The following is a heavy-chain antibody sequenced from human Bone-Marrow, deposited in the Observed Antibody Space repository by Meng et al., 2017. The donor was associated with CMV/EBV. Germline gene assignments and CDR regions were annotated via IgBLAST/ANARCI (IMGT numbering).Heavy chain of an antibody. V-gene: IGHV3-15*01. D-gene: IGHD6-6*01. J-gene: IGHJ4*02. CDR3: ARLFSSSRSIDY. CDR1: GFTFSNAW. Sequence: GESLKISCAASGFTFSNAWMSWVRQAPGKGLEWVGRIKSKTDGGTTDYAAPVKGRFTISRDDSKNTLYLQMNSLKAEDTAMYYCARLFSSSRSIDYWGQGTLVTVSS. CDR2: IKSKTDGGTT.